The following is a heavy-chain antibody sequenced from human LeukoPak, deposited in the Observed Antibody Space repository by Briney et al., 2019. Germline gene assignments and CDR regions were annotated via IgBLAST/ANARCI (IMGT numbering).Heavy chain of an antibody. J-gene: IGHJ5*02. CDR3: ARDSSVPLYCSGGSCYHGAKGWFDP. CDR1: GYTFTSYY. D-gene: IGHD2-15*01. CDR2: INPSGGST. Sequence: GAAVKVSCKASGYTFTSYYMHWVRQAPGQGLEWMGIINPSGGSTSYAQKFQGRVTMTRDMSTSTVYMELSSLRSEDTAVYYCARDSSVPLYCSGGSCYHGAKGWFDPWGQGTLVTVSS. V-gene: IGHV1-46*01.